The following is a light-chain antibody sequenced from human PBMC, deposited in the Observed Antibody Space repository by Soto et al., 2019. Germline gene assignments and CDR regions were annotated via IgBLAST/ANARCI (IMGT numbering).Light chain of an antibody. CDR3: HQRNSWPRST. V-gene: IGKV3-11*01. J-gene: IGKJ2*02. Sequence: EIVLTQSPPTLSLPLGERATLSCRASQHVPSNLAWYQQKPGQPPRLLIYDVSTRATGIPARFSGSGSGTDFTLTINSLQPEDSAVYYCHQRNSWPRSTFGQGTKVEIK. CDR2: DVS. CDR1: QHVPSN.